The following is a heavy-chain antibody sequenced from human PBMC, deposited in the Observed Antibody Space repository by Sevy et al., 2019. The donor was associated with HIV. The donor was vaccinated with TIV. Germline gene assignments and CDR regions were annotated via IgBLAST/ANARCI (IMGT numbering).Heavy chain of an antibody. Sequence: GGSLRLSCAASGFTFSTYAMTWVRQAPGKGLEWVSVITYSGVNTYYADSVKGRFTISRDNSKNKLYLQMNSLRAEDTAVYYCAKESLDGYYWGQGTLVTVSS. CDR3: AKESLDGYY. D-gene: IGHD2-21*01. CDR1: GFTFSTYA. CDR2: ITYSGVNT. V-gene: IGHV3-23*01. J-gene: IGHJ4*02.